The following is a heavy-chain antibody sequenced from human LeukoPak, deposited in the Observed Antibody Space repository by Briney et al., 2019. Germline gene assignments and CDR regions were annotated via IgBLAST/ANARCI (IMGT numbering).Heavy chain of an antibody. J-gene: IGHJ4*02. CDR2: FYNSGST. CDR3: ARVGDYALKD. D-gene: IGHD3-16*01. V-gene: IGHV4-4*07. CDR1: GGSIRSYF. Sequence: PSETLSLTCTVSGGSIRSYFWSWIRQPAGKGLEWIGRFYNSGSTNCNPSLKSRVTMSVDTSKNQFSLKLSFVTAADTAVYYCARVGDYALKDWGQGTLVTVSS.